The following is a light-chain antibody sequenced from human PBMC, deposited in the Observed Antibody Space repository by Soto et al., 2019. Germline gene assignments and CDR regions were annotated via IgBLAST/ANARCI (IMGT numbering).Light chain of an antibody. CDR3: QQLNTKTLT. Sequence: QVAPSPWSLSASVGDTVTITWRTSQNVDSYLSWYQQRSGEAPKRLIYAASKLQSGVSSRFSGSGSGTDFTLTISGLQPEDFATYYCQQLNTKTLTFGQGTRLEIK. V-gene: IGKV1-39*01. J-gene: IGKJ5*01. CDR1: QNVDSY. CDR2: AAS.